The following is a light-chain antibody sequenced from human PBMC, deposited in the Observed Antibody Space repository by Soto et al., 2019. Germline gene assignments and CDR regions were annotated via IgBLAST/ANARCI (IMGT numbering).Light chain of an antibody. CDR1: QSIATF. CDR3: QQTYNTPRT. V-gene: IGKV1-39*01. J-gene: IGKJ1*01. CDR2: AAS. Sequence: DIQMTQSPSSLSASVGDRVTITCRASQSIATFLNWYQQKPGKVPQLLIYAASTLQSGVPSRFSGSGSGTDFALTISSLQPEDFAMYYCQQTYNTPRTFGQGTKVEIK.